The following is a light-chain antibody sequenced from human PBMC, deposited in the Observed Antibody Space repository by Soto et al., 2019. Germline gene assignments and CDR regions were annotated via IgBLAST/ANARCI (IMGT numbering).Light chain of an antibody. CDR1: QSISDT. CDR3: QQYDNWPGT. J-gene: IGKJ1*01. V-gene: IGKV3-15*01. Sequence: EIVMTQSPATLSVSTGGRATLSCRASQSISDTLAWYKQKPCQAPRLLIHGASTKATGFPARFRGSGSGTDFTLTISSLQSEDVAVYYCQQYDNWPGTFGQGTKVEIK. CDR2: GAS.